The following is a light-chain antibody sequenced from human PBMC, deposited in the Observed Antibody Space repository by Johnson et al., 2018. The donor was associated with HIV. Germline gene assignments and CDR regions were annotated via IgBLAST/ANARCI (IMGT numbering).Light chain of an antibody. CDR3: GIWDASLSPLYV. Sequence: QSVLTQPPSVSAAPGQTVNISCSGNVSNIESYFVSWYQQLPAAAPTLLIYEDNKRPSGIPDRFSGSTSGATATLVLTGLQTGDEADYYCGIWDASLSPLYVFGTGTTITVL. CDR2: EDN. V-gene: IGLV1-51*02. CDR1: VSNIESYF. J-gene: IGLJ1*01.